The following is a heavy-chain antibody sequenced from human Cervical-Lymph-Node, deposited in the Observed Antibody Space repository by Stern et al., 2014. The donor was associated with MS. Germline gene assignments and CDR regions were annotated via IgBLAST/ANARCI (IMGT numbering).Heavy chain of an antibody. J-gene: IGHJ3*01. V-gene: IGHV3-30-3*01. CDR3: ARTNTYFDAFDL. Sequence: VKLVESGGGVVQPGRSLRLSCAASEFAFSHYTMHWVRQAPGKGLEWVATISFDGTDKYHAHSVGGRFTISRDNSKNTLDLQMNSLGTEDTALYYCARTNTYFDAFDLWGQGTMVTVSS. CDR1: EFAFSHYT. CDR2: ISFDGTDK. D-gene: IGHD2/OR15-2a*01.